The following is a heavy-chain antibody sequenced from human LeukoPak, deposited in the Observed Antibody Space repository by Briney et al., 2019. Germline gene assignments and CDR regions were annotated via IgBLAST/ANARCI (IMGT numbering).Heavy chain of an antibody. J-gene: IGHJ4*02. CDR3: ARVYYGSGSPRHFDY. V-gene: IGHV3-11*01. CDR1: GFSFSDYY. D-gene: IGHD3-10*01. Sequence: PGGSLRLSCAASGFSFSDYYVSWIRQAPGKGLECVSYISSRGTTIYYADSVKGRFTISGDNAKNSLYLQMSSLRAEDTAVYYCARVYYGSGSPRHFDYWGQGTLVTVSS. CDR2: ISSRGTTI.